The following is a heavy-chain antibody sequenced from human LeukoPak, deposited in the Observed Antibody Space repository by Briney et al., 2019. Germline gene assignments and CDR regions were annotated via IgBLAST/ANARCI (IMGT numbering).Heavy chain of an antibody. D-gene: IGHD2-15*01. Sequence: GGSLRLSCAASGFTFSTYAMSWVRQAPGKGLEWVSAISGRGGSIYYADSVKGRFTISRDNSKNTLYLQMNSLRAEDTAVYYCARYCTGSCYSGVDHWGQGTLVTVSS. CDR1: GFTFSTYA. CDR3: ARYCTGSCYSGVDH. V-gene: IGHV3-23*01. J-gene: IGHJ4*02. CDR2: ISGRGGSI.